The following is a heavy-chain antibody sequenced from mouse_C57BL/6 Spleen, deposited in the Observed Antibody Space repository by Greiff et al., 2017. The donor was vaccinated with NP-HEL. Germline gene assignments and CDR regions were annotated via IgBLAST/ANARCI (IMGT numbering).Heavy chain of an antibody. V-gene: IGHV1-82*01. D-gene: IGHD1-1*01. Sequence: VKLLESGPELVKPGASVKISCKASGYAFSSSWMNWVKQRPGKGLEWIGRIYPGDGDTNYNGKFKGKATLTADKSSSTAYMQLSSLTSEDSAVYFCARRAHYYGSSYEWYFDVWGTGTTVTVSS. CDR3: ARRAHYYGSSYEWYFDV. CDR1: GYAFSSSW. J-gene: IGHJ1*03. CDR2: IYPGDGDT.